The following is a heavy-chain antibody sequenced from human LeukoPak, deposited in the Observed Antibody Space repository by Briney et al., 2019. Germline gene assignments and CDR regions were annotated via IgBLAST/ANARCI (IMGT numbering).Heavy chain of an antibody. Sequence: PGRSLRLSCAASGFTFNSYGMHWVRQAPGKGLEWVAVISYDGSNKYYADSVKGRFTISRDNSKNTLYLQMNSLRAEDTAVYYCAKGRSVATNYDAFDIWGQGTMVTVSS. J-gene: IGHJ3*02. D-gene: IGHD5-12*01. V-gene: IGHV3-30*18. CDR2: ISYDGSNK. CDR3: AKGRSVATNYDAFDI. CDR1: GFTFNSYG.